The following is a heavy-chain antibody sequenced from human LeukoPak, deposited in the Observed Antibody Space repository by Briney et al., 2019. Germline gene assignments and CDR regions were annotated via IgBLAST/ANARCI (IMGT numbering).Heavy chain of an antibody. CDR1: GYTFTGYY. D-gene: IGHD3-22*01. V-gene: IGHV1-2*02. CDR3: ARASTSYDSSGYYGD. Sequence: ASVKVSCKASGYTFTGYYMHWVRQAPGQGLEWMGWINPNSGGTNYAQKFQGRVTMTRDTSISTAYMELSRLRSDDTAVYYCARASTSYDSSGYYGDWGQGTLDTVSS. CDR2: INPNSGGT. J-gene: IGHJ4*02.